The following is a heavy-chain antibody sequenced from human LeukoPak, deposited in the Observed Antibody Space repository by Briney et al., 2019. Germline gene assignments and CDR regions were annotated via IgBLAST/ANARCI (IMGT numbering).Heavy chain of an antibody. CDR2: ISSSSSYI. CDR1: GFTFSSYS. D-gene: IGHD2-15*01. J-gene: IGHJ4*02. Sequence: AGGSLRLSCAASGFTFSSYSMNWVRQAPGKGLEWVSSISSSSSYIYYADSVKSRFTISRDNAKNSLYLQMNSLRAEDTAVYYCARSRKVVPSPYYFDYWGQGTLVTVSS. V-gene: IGHV3-21*01. CDR3: ARSRKVVPSPYYFDY.